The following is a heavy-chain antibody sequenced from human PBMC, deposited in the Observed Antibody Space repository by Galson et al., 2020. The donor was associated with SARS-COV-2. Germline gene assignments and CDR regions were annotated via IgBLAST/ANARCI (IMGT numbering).Heavy chain of an antibody. CDR1: GFTFSNAW. D-gene: IGHD3-10*01. J-gene: IGHJ6*02. V-gene: IGHV3-15*01. Sequence: GESLKISCAASGFTFSNAWMSWVRQAPGKGLEWVGRIKSKTDGGTTDYAAPVKGRFTISRDDSKNTLYLQMNSLKTEDTAVYYCTTVNIYYYGSGSYPTVDYGMDVWGQGTTVTVSS. CDR3: TTVNIYYYGSGSYPTVDYGMDV. CDR2: IKSKTDGGTT.